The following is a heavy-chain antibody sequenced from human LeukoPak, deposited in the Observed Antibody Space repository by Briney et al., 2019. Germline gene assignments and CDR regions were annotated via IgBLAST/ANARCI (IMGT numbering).Heavy chain of an antibody. CDR3: TREGRFTRFEN. CDR2: IYHTEST. CDR1: GGSISSSNW. V-gene: IGHV4-4*02. J-gene: IGHJ4*02. Sequence: SGTLSLTCAVSGGSISSSNWWSWVRQPPGEGLEWIGEIYHTESTNYNPSLKSRVTISLDKSKNQFSLKLTSLTDADTAVYYCTREGRFTRFENWGQGTLVTVSS.